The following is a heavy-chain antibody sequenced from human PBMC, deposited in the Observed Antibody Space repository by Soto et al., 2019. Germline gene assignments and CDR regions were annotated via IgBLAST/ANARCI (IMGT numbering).Heavy chain of an antibody. CDR1: GFTFSHYG. V-gene: IGHV3-33*01. Sequence: QVQLVESGGRVVQPGRSLRLSCAASGFTFSHYGMHWVRQAPGKGLEWVAIMWYDGTNKFYADSVKGRFTISRDNSNNMLYLDMNSLRAEDTAVYHCASGVRWSPWGAFDYWGQGTLVIVSS. CDR2: MWYDGTNK. CDR3: ASGVRWSPWGAFDY. J-gene: IGHJ4*02. D-gene: IGHD4-17*01.